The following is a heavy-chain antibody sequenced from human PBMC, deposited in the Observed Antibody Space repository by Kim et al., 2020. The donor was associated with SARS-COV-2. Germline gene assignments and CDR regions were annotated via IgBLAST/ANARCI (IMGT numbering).Heavy chain of an antibody. CDR2: IYYSGST. CDR3: ARLGRGSSWSTTAFDI. V-gene: IGHV4-59*08. CDR1: SGSISSYY. Sequence: SETLSLTCTVSSGSISSYYWSWIRQPPGKGLEWIGYIYYSGSTNYNPSLKSRVTISVDTSKNQFSLKLSSVTAADTAVYYCARLGRGSSWSTTAFDIWGQGTMVTVSS. J-gene: IGHJ3*02. D-gene: IGHD6-13*01.